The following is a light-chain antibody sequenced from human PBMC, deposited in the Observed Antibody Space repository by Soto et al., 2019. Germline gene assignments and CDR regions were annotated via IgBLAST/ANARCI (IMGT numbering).Light chain of an antibody. CDR1: SSNIGAGYD. Sequence: QSVLTQPPSVSGAPGQRVTISCTGSSSNIGAGYDVHWYQLLPETAPKLLIYANNNRPSGVPDRFSGSRSGTSASLAITGLQAEDEADYYCQSYDSSLSASVVFGGGTKVTVL. CDR2: ANN. CDR3: QSYDSSLSASVV. J-gene: IGLJ2*01. V-gene: IGLV1-40*01.